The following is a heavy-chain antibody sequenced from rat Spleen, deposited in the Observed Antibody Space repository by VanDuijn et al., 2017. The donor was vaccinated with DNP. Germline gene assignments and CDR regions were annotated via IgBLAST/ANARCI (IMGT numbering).Heavy chain of an antibody. CDR2: IIYDGSSI. V-gene: IGHV5-17*01. Sequence: EVQLVESGGGLIQPGRSLKLSCTASGFTFSDYAMAWVRQSPKKGLEWVATIIYDGSSIYYRDSVKGRFTISRDNAKSTLYLQMDSLRSEDTAIYYCARGPNYGGYLDYFDYWGQGVMVTVSS. D-gene: IGHD1-11*01. CDR3: ARGPNYGGYLDYFDY. CDR1: GFTFSDYA. J-gene: IGHJ2*01.